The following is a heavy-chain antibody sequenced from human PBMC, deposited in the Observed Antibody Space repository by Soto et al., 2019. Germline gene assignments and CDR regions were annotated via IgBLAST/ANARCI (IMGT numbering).Heavy chain of an antibody. CDR1: GGSISSYY. Sequence: SETLSLTCTVSGGSISSYYWSWIRQPPGKGLEWIGYIYYSGSTNYNPSLKSRVTISVDTSKNQFSLKLSSVTAADTAVYYCARGHDLYIQDYWGQGTLVTVSS. J-gene: IGHJ4*02. V-gene: IGHV4-59*01. CDR3: ARGHDLYIQDY. D-gene: IGHD3-3*01. CDR2: IYYSGST.